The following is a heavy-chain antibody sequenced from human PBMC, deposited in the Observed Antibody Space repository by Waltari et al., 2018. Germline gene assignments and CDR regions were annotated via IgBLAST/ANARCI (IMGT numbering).Heavy chain of an antibody. D-gene: IGHD6-25*01. V-gene: IGHV4-39*01. J-gene: IGHJ4*02. Sequence: QLQLQESGPRLVKPSETLSLTCIVSGDPSSSSDYYWGWIRQAPGKGLEWIGNSYERGSTCYNPSLKSRVTISVDTSKNQLSLRLTSVTAADTAVYFCAGLRDNHDGTRLYSSDWIRFDSWGQGTLVTVSS. CDR2: SYERGST. CDR1: GDPSSSSDYY. CDR3: AGLRDNHDGTRLYSSDWIRFDS.